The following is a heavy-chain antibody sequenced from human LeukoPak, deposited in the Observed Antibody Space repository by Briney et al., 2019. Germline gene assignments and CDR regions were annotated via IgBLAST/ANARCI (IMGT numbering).Heavy chain of an antibody. CDR1: GFSLSTSGVG. CDR2: IYWDDDK. J-gene: IGHJ5*02. V-gene: IGHV2-5*02. Sequence: SGPTLVKPTQTLTLTCTFSGFSLSTSGVGVGWIRQPPGKALEWLALIYWDDDKRYSPSLKSRLTITKDTSKNQVVLTMTNMDPVDTATYYCAHRLMSQLLDNWFDPWGQGTLVTVSS. CDR3: AHRLMSQLLDNWFDP. D-gene: IGHD2-2*01.